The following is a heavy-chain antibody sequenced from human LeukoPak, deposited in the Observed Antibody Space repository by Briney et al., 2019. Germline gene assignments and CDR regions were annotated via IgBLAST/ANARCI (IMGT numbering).Heavy chain of an antibody. J-gene: IGHJ4*02. V-gene: IGHV4-34*01. D-gene: IGHD5-18*01. CDR3: ASHVDTAMFLRGY. CDR1: GGSFSGYY. Sequence: PSETLSLTCAVYGGSFSGYYWSWIRQPPGKGLEWIGEINHSGSTNYNPSLKSRVTISVDTSKNQFSLKLSSVTAADTAVYYCASHVDTAMFLRGYWGQGTLVTVSS. CDR2: INHSGST.